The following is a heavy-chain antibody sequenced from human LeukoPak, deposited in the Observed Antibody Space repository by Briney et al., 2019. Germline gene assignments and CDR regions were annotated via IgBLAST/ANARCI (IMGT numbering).Heavy chain of an antibody. CDR2: FIPIFGTA. CDR1: GGTFSSYA. D-gene: IGHD5-24*01. V-gene: IGHV1-69*13. Sequence: ASVKVSCKASGGTFSSYAISWVRQAPGQGLEWMGGFIPIFGTANYAQKFQGRVTITADESTSTAYMELSSLRSEDTAVYYCARDLRMATITGAFDIWGQGTMVTVSS. J-gene: IGHJ3*02. CDR3: ARDLRMATITGAFDI.